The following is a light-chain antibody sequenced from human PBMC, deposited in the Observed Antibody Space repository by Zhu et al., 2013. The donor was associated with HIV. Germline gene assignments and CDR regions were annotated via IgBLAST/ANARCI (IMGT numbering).Light chain of an antibody. Sequence: QSVLTQPASVSGSPGQSITISCTGTSSDIGAYNYVSWYQQFPGEVPKVLIYEVSNRPSGVSNRFSGSKSGNTASLTISGLQAEDEADYYCSSYTSKSTLVVFGGGTRLTVL. CDR3: SSYTSKSTLVV. V-gene: IGLV2-14*01. J-gene: IGLJ3*02. CDR2: EVS. CDR1: SSDIGAYNY.